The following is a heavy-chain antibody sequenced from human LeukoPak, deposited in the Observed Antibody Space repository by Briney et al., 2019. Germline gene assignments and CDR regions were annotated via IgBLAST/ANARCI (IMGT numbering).Heavy chain of an antibody. V-gene: IGHV1-46*01. CDR3: ARHDFDLPMIYSFFVH. CDR1: GYTFTKYY. J-gene: IGHJ5*02. D-gene: IGHD3-3*01. Sequence: ASVKVSCKASGYTFTKYYMNLVRQAPGQGLEWMGIMHPTGDSTNYAQKFQGRVTLTRDTSTGTFYMELSSLTSEDTAVYYCARHDFDLPMIYSFFVHWGQGTLVTVSS. CDR2: MHPTGDST.